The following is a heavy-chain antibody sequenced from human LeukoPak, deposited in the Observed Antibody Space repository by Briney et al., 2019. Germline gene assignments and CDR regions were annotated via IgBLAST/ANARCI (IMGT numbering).Heavy chain of an antibody. V-gene: IGHV3-21*01. Sequence: GGSLRLSCAAAGFTFSSYSMNWVRQAPGKGLEWVSSISSSSSYIYYADSVKGRFTISRDNAKNSLYLQMNSLRAEDTAVYYCARDRRSKWCSYGYGNYYYYYMDVWGKGTTVTVSS. CDR3: ARDRRSKWCSYGYGNYYYYYMDV. D-gene: IGHD5-18*01. CDR2: ISSSSSYI. J-gene: IGHJ6*03. CDR1: GFTFSSYS.